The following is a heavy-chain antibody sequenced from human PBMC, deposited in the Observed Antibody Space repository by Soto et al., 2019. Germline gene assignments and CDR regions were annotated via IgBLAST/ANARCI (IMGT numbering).Heavy chain of an antibody. CDR3: ASGGKEMAKIRSYLDF. D-gene: IGHD3-16*01. CDR1: GGSISSSSYY. CDR2: IYYSGST. V-gene: IGHV4-39*01. J-gene: IGHJ4*02. Sequence: SETLSLTCTVSGGSISSSSYYWGWIRQPPGKGLEWIGSIYYSGSTYYNPSLKSRVTISVDTSKNQFSLKLSSVTAADTAVYYCASGGKEMAKIRSYLDFGGQGTLVPVPP.